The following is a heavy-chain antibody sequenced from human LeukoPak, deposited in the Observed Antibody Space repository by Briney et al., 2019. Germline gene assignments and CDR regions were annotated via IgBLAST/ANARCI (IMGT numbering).Heavy chain of an antibody. CDR1: GYTFTDHF. V-gene: IGHV1-69*04. Sequence: SVKVSCKSSGYTFTDHFIHWVRQAPGQGLEWMGRIIPILGIANYAQKFQGRVTITADKSTSTAYMELSSLRSEDTAVYYCARAAYYYDSSGYYYFDYWGQGTLVTVSS. D-gene: IGHD3-22*01. CDR3: ARAAYYYDSSGYYYFDY. CDR2: IIPILGIA. J-gene: IGHJ4*02.